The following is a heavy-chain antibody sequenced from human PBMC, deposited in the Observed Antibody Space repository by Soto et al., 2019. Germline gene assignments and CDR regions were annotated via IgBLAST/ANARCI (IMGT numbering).Heavy chain of an antibody. D-gene: IGHD4-17*01. CDR3: ARDYHRGRLYGPAVTIFDY. V-gene: IGHV4-61*01. Sequence: QVQLQESGPGLVKPSETLSLTCTVSGGSVSSGYYYWSWIRQPPGKGLEWIGYISYSGSTNYNPSLKSRVTISLDTSKNQFSLNLSSVTAADTAVYFCARDYHRGRLYGPAVTIFDYWGQGTLVTVSS. CDR2: ISYSGST. J-gene: IGHJ4*02. CDR1: GGSVSSGYYY.